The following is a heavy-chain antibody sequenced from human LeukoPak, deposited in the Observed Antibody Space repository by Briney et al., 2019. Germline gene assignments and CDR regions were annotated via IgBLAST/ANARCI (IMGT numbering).Heavy chain of an antibody. D-gene: IGHD3-9*01. CDR3: ARGGKAGYDILTGRTP. J-gene: IGHJ4*02. Sequence: SETLSLTCAVYGGSFSGYYWSWIRQPPGKGLEWIGEINHSGSTNYNPSLKSRATISVDTSKNQFSLKLSSVTAADTAVYYCARGGKAGYDILTGRTPGGQGTLVTVSS. CDR1: GGSFSGYY. V-gene: IGHV4-34*01. CDR2: INHSGST.